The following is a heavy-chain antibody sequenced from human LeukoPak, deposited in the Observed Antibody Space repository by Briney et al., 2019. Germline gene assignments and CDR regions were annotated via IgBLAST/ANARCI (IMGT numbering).Heavy chain of an antibody. Sequence: GGCLRPSFAASGFTFSSYSINSVSQAPGKGLEWVSSITSSSSYIYYADSVKGRFTISRDNANYPLYLQMNGLGAEDTAGYYCAREVATAVFDYWGQGTLVTVSS. CDR3: AREVATAVFDY. CDR2: ITSSSSYI. J-gene: IGHJ4*02. D-gene: IGHD5-12*01. V-gene: IGHV3-21*01. CDR1: GFTFSSYS.